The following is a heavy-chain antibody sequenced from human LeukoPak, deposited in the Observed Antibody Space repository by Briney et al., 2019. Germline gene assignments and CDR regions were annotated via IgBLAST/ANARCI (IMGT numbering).Heavy chain of an antibody. CDR2: IIPIFGTA. J-gene: IGHJ5*02. Sequence: SVKVSCKASGGTFSSYAISWVRRAPGQGLEWMGGIIPIFGTANYAQKFQGSVTITTDESTSTAYMELSSLRSEDTAVYYCARLAAADSWFDPWGQETLVTVSS. V-gene: IGHV1-69*05. CDR1: GGTFSSYA. CDR3: ARLAAADSWFDP. D-gene: IGHD6-13*01.